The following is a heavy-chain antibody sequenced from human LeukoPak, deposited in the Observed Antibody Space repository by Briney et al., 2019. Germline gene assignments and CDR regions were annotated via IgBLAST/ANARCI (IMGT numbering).Heavy chain of an antibody. J-gene: IGHJ3*02. CDR2: IKSDGYT. Sequence: SGGSLRLSCAASGFTFSSYEMDWVRQAPGKGLEWVSNIKSDGYTMYADSVKGRFTISRDNAKNLLFLEMSSLRAEDTAIYYCAKELTPHSSGFDAFEIWGQGTMVTV. CDR1: GFTFSSYE. CDR3: AKELTPHSSGFDAFEI. V-gene: IGHV3-48*03. D-gene: IGHD3-22*01.